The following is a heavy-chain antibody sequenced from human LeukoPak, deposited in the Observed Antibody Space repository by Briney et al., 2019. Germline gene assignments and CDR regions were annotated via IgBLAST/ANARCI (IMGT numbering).Heavy chain of an antibody. CDR2: IYYSGST. CDR3: ARQYYDSSGYYPWYFDQ. CDR1: GGSISSYY. V-gene: IGHV4-59*04. J-gene: IGHJ4*02. D-gene: IGHD3-22*01. Sequence: SETLSLTCTVSGGSISSYYWSWIRQPPGKGLEWIGYIYYSGSTYYNQSLKSRVTVSVDTSKNQFSLKLTSVAAADTAVYYCARQYYDSSGYYPWYFDQWGQGTLVTVSS.